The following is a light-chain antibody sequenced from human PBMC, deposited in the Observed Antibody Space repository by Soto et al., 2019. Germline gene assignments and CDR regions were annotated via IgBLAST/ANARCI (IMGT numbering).Light chain of an antibody. CDR3: QQYNDYWK. J-gene: IGKJ1*01. Sequence: DIQMTQSPSTLSASVGDRVTITCRASQSINIWLAWYQQKPGRAPKLLIYKASTLESGVPLRFSGSGSGTEFTLTISSLQPDDFATYYCQQYNDYWKFGQGTKVDIK. CDR1: QSINIW. V-gene: IGKV1-5*03. CDR2: KAS.